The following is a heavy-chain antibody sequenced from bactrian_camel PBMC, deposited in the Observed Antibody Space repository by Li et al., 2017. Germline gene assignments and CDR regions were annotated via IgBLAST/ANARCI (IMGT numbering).Heavy chain of an antibody. Sequence: HVQLVESGGGSVQAGGSLRLSCRVSGYPTSPYGTYCLGWFRQFPGKEREGVAALDKDGSTSYADSVKGRFQIPQDNGKNMVYLQMNSLKPEDTAMYYCALNRLGSSWCLARRAADNYWGQGTQVTVS. V-gene: IGHV3S53*01. J-gene: IGHJ4*01. D-gene: IGHD6*01. CDR1: GYPTSPYGTYC. CDR2: LDKDGST. CDR3: ALNRLGSSWCLARRAADNY.